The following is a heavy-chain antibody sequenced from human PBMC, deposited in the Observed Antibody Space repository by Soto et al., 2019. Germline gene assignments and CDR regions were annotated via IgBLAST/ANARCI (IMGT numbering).Heavy chain of an antibody. D-gene: IGHD3-22*01. CDR1: GYTFTGYY. J-gene: IGHJ6*02. CDR2: INPNSGGT. Sequence: ASVKVSCKASGYTFTGYYMHWVRQAPGQGLEWMGWINPNSGGTNYAQKFQGRVTMTRDTSISTAYMELSRLRSDDTAVYYCATSLIYYDSSGYYFEDYYYGMDVWGQGTMVTVSS. V-gene: IGHV1-2*02. CDR3: ATSLIYYDSSGYYFEDYYYGMDV.